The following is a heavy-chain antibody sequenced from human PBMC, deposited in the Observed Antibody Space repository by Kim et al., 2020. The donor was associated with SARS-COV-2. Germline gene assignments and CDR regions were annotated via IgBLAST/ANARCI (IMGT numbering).Heavy chain of an antibody. CDR3: ARGGSGSYRPGPFDY. CDR1: GFTFSDHY. D-gene: IGHD1-26*01. V-gene: IGHV3-72*01. Sequence: GGSLRLSCAASGFTFSDHYMDWVRQTPGKGLEWVGRTRNKANSYTTEYAASVKGRFTISRDDSKSSLYLQMNSLKTEDTAVYYCARGGSGSYRPGPFDYWGQGTLVTVSS. J-gene: IGHJ4*02. CDR2: TRNKANSYTT.